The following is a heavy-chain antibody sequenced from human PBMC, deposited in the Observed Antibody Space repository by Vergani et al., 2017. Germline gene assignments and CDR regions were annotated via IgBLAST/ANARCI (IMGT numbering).Heavy chain of an antibody. D-gene: IGHD3-10*01. J-gene: IGHJ4*02. CDR3: AKPYYGSTMADY. CDR2: ISSSSSYT. V-gene: IGHV3-11*06. CDR1: GFTFSDYY. Sequence: QVQLVESGGGLVKPGGSLRLSCAASGFTFSDYYMSWIRQAPGKGLEWVSYISSSSSYTNYADSVKGRFTISRDNSKNTLYLQMNSLRAEDTAVYYCAKPYYGSTMADYWGQGTLVTVSS.